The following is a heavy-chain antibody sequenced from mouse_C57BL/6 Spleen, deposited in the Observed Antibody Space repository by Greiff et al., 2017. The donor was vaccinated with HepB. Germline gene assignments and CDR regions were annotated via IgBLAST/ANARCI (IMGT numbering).Heavy chain of an antibody. CDR2: IRNKANGYTT. CDR3: ARWDDYGYAMDY. J-gene: IGHJ4*01. V-gene: IGHV7-3*01. CDR1: GFTFTDYY. Sequence: DVKLVESGGGLVQPGGSLSLSCAASGFTFTDYYMSWVRQPPGKALEWLGFIRNKANGYTTEYSASVKGRFTISRDNSQSILYLQMNALRAEDSATYDCARWDDYGYAMDYWGQGTSVTVSS. D-gene: IGHD2-4*01.